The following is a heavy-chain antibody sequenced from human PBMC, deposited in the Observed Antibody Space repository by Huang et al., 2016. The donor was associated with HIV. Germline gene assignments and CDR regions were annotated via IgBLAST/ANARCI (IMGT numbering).Heavy chain of an antibody. Sequence: QVQLVQSGAEVKKPGASVKVSCKASGYTFIGYYMNWVRQAPGQGLECMGGINPNRGDTNAAQKCHGRVTMTRDTSISTAYMELSSLRSDYTAVYYCARDQLGQQLAAGRGMDVWGQGTTVTVSS. D-gene: IGHD6-13*01. CDR3: ARDQLGQQLAAGRGMDV. V-gene: IGHV1-2*02. CDR1: GYTFIGYY. CDR2: INPNRGDT. J-gene: IGHJ6*02.